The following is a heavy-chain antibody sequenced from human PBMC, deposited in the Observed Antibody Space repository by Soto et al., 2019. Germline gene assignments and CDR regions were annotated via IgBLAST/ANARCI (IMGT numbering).Heavy chain of an antibody. J-gene: IGHJ5*02. CDR3: ARDIVVVVAATLYNWFDP. Sequence: ASVKVSCKASGYTFTSYGISWVRQAPGQGLEWMGWISAYNGNTNYAQKLQGRVTMTTDTSTSTAYMELRSLRSDDTAVYYCARDIVVVVAATLYNWFDPWGQGTLVTVSS. D-gene: IGHD2-15*01. CDR2: ISAYNGNT. CDR1: GYTFTSYG. V-gene: IGHV1-18*01.